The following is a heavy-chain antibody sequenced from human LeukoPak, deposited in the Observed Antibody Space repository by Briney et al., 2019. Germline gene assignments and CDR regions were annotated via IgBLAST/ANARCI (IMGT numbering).Heavy chain of an antibody. Sequence: PGGSLRLSCAASGFTFSSYWMSWVRQAPGKGLEGVANIKQDGSNKYYTDSVKGRFTISRDNSKNTLYLQMNSLRAEDTAVYYCAKGRGWEASYYYYYMDVWGKGTTVTISS. CDR2: IKQDGSNK. J-gene: IGHJ6*03. CDR3: AKGRGWEASYYYYYMDV. D-gene: IGHD1-26*01. CDR1: GFTFSSYW. V-gene: IGHV3-7*01.